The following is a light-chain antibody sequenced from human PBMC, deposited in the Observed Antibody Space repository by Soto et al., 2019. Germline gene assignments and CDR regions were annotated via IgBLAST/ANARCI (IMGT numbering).Light chain of an antibody. Sequence: DIQMTQSPSTLSASVGDRVTITCRSSQSISFWLAWYQQKPGQAPKLLIYDASTLYSGVPSRFSGSRSGTEFTLTICSLQPDDFGSYYCQQYNSFAPYSFGQGTKLEI. CDR1: QSISFW. CDR3: QQYNSFAPYS. V-gene: IGKV1-5*01. CDR2: DAS. J-gene: IGKJ2*03.